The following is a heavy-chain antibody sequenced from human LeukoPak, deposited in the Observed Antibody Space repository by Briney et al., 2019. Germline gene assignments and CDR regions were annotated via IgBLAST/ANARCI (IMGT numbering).Heavy chain of an antibody. CDR1: GYTFTGYY. Sequence: GASVKVSCKASGYTFTGYYMHWVRQAPGQGLEWMGWINPNSGGTNYAQKFQGRVTMTRDTSISTAYMELSRLRSDDTAVYYCVRPRITMVRGAPNNWFDPWGQGTLVTVSS. CDR3: VRPRITMVRGAPNNWFDP. J-gene: IGHJ5*02. D-gene: IGHD3-10*01. CDR2: INPNSGGT. V-gene: IGHV1-2*02.